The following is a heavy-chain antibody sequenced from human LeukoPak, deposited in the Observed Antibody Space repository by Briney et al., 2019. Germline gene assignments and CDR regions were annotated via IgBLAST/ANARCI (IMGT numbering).Heavy chain of an antibody. CDR1: GFIFSSYA. J-gene: IGHJ4*02. CDR3: AKGTGATTKVALFY. V-gene: IGHV3-23*01. CDR2: ISGGGGYT. D-gene: IGHD4-11*01. Sequence: GSLRLSCAASGFIFSSYAMTWVRQAPGKGLEWVSVISGGGGYTYYADSVKGRFTISRDNSKNTLYLQVNSLRAEDTAVYYCAKGTGATTKVALFYWGQGTLVTVSS.